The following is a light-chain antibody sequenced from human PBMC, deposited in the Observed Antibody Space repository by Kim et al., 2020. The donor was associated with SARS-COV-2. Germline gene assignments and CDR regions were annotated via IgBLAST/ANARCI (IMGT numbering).Light chain of an antibody. J-gene: IGLJ3*02. Sequence: QQGTISCSGSSSNNGKNYVSWYQQLPGTAPQLLIYENNKRPSGIPDRFSGSKSGTSATLGITGLQTGDEADYYCGTWDSSLRRVFGGGTKLTVL. V-gene: IGLV1-51*01. CDR1: SSNNGKNY. CDR2: ENN. CDR3: GTWDSSLRRV.